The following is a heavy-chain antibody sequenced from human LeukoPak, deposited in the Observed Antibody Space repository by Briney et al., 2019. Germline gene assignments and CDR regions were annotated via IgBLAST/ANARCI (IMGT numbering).Heavy chain of an antibody. V-gene: IGHV3-23*01. CDR1: GFTFSSYA. D-gene: IGHD4/OR15-4a*01. CDR3: ARGSRGGATSFDY. J-gene: IGHJ4*02. Sequence: PGGSLRLSCAASGFTFSSYAMSWVRQAPGKGLEWVSTITGSGGSTYYADSVKGRFTISRDNSKNTLSLQMNSLRAEDTAVYYCARGSRGGATSFDYWGQGTLVTVSS. CDR2: ITGSGGST.